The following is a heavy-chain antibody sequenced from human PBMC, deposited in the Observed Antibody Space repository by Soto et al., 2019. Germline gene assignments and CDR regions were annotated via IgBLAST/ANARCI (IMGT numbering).Heavy chain of an antibody. V-gene: IGHV3-23*01. CDR3: AKVSIVRGVIRGHVDY. D-gene: IGHD3-10*01. J-gene: IGHJ4*02. CDR2: ISGSGGST. Sequence: EVQLLESGGVLVQPGGSLRLSCAASGFPFSPYAMSWFRQAPGKGLEWVSSISGSGGSTYYADSVKGPFTISRDTSKNTVYLQMNSLIAEDTAVYYCAKVSIVRGVIRGHVDYWGQGTLVTVSS. CDR1: GFPFSPYA.